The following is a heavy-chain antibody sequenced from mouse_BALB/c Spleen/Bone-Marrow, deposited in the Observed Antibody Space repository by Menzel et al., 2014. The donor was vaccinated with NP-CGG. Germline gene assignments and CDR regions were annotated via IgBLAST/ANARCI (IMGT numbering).Heavy chain of an antibody. CDR2: ISSGGSYT. CDR3: ARHITTVVADY. CDR1: GFTFSSYA. D-gene: IGHD1-1*01. V-gene: IGHV5-9-3*01. Sequence: DVKLVESGGGLVKPGGSLKLSCAAPGFTFSSYAMSWVRQTPEKRLEWVATISSGGSYTYYPDSVKGRFTISRDNAKNTLYLQMSSLRSEDTAMYYCARHITTVVADYWGQGTTLTVSS. J-gene: IGHJ2*01.